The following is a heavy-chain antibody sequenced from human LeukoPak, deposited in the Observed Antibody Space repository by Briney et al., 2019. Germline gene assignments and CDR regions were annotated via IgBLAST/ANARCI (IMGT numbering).Heavy chain of an antibody. CDR3: ARDRRITMIPSNWFDP. D-gene: IGHD3-22*01. CDR1: GGSISSYY. Sequence: SETLSLTCTVSGGSISSYYWSWIQQPPGKGLEWIGYIYYSGSTNYNPSLKSRVTISVDTSKNQFSLKLSSVTAADTAVYYCARDRRITMIPSNWFDPWGQGTLVTVSS. CDR2: IYYSGST. J-gene: IGHJ5*02. V-gene: IGHV4-59*01.